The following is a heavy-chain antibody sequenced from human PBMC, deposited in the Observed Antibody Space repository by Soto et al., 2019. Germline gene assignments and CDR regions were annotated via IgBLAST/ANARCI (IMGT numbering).Heavy chain of an antibody. CDR3: TGGYSYGYYYYGMDV. Sequence: GGSLRLSCTASGFTFGDYAMSWFRQAPGKGLEWVGFIRSKAYGGTTEYAASVKGRFTISRDDSKSIAYLQMNSLKTEDTAVYYCTGGYSYGYYYYGMDVWGQGTAVTVS. V-gene: IGHV3-49*03. CDR1: GFTFGDYA. D-gene: IGHD5-18*01. CDR2: IRSKAYGGTT. J-gene: IGHJ6*02.